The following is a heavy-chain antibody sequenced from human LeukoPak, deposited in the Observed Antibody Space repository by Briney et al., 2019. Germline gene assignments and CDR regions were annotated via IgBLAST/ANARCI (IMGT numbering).Heavy chain of an antibody. CDR1: GYTFPTYA. V-gene: IGHV1-3*01. CDR2: INAGNGNT. CDR3: ARDPVDCTSGVCYNYFDY. D-gene: IGHD2-8*01. J-gene: IGHJ4*02. Sequence: ASVKVSCKASGYTFPTYAMHWVRQAPGQRLEWMGWINAGNGNTKYSQKFQGRVTITRDTSASTAYMELSSLRSEDTAVYYCARDPVDCTSGVCYNYFDYWGQGTLVTVSS.